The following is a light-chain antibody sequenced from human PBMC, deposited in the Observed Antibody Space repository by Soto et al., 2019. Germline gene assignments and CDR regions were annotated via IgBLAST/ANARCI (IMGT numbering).Light chain of an antibody. J-gene: IGLJ1*01. V-gene: IGLV1-40*01. CDR3: SSYTSRSTHYV. CDR1: SSNIGAGYD. Sequence: QSVLTQPPSVSGAPGQRVTISCTGSSSNIGAGYDVHWYQQLSRAPKLMIYEVSNRPSGVSNRFSGSKSGNTASLTISGLQAEDEADYYCSSYTSRSTHYVFGTGTKVTVL. CDR2: EVS.